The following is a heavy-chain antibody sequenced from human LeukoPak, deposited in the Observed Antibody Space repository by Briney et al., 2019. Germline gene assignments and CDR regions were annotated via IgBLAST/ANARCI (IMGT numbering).Heavy chain of an antibody. V-gene: IGHV1-18*01. CDR3: ARDGLTYGSTDT. CDR2: ISAYNSNT. J-gene: IGHJ5*02. CDR1: GYTFPSYG. Sequence: ASVKVSCKASGYTFPSYGISWVRQAPGQGLEWMGWISAYNSNTNCAQNLQGRVTMTTDTSTSTAYMELRSLRSDDTAEYYCARDGLTYGSTDTWGQGTLVTVSS. D-gene: IGHD3-10*01.